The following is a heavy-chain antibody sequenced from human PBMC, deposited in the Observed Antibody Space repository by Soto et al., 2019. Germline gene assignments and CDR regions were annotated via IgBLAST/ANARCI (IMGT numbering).Heavy chain of an antibody. D-gene: IGHD2-2*01. CDR1: GYTFTSYA. Sequence: EASVKVSCKASGYTFTSYAISWVRQAPGPGLEWMGVIIPIFGTAKYSQKFQGRVTITADESTNTAYMEMRSLRSEDTAIYYCATKEIVLGPAATYPWYFDLWGRGTLVTVSS. CDR2: IIPIFGTA. V-gene: IGHV1-69*13. J-gene: IGHJ2*01. CDR3: ATKEIVLGPAATYPWYFDL.